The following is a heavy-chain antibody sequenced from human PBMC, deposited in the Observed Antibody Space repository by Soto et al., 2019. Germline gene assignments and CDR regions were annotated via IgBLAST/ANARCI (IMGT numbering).Heavy chain of an antibody. Sequence: QVQLVQSGAEVKKPGASVRVSCKASGYIFNHYGIGWVRQAPGQGLEWMGWITAYNGNTHYAGSLQGRVTMTTDTPASTGAMEVTSARSHDTAVSYRARGGQECTSMYSSDIYVDADVWGQGNTLTVPS. J-gene: IGHJ6*02. CDR3: ARGGQECTSMYSSDIYVDADV. CDR2: ITAYNGNT. D-gene: IGHD2-2*01. CDR1: GYIFNHYG. V-gene: IGHV1-18*01.